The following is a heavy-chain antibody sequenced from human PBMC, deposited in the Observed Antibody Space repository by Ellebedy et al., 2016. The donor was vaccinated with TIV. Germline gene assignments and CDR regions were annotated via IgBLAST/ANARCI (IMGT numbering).Heavy chain of an antibody. Sequence: AASVKVSCKASGYTFNMYGFAWVRQAPGQGLEWMGWITAYNGHTTYAQKFQGRVTMTRDTSISTAYMELSRLRSDDTAVYYCARGPMTTVTNWFDPWGQGTLVTVSS. CDR1: GYTFNMYG. CDR2: ITAYNGHT. J-gene: IGHJ5*02. V-gene: IGHV1-2*02. CDR3: ARGPMTTVTNWFDP. D-gene: IGHD4-17*01.